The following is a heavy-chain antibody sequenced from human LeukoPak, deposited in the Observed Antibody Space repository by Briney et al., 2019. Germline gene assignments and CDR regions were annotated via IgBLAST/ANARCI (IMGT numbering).Heavy chain of an antibody. CDR1: GGSISRSNW. D-gene: IGHD1-14*01. J-gene: IGHJ3*02. CDR2: IYHSGST. CDR3: ARRNILTEGEAFDI. Sequence: SGTLSLTCAVTGGSISRSNWWRWVRQPPGKGLEWIGEIYHSGSTNYNPSLKSRVNISVDNSKNQFSLKLSSVTAADTAVYYCARRNILTEGEAFDIWGQGTMVTVSS. V-gene: IGHV4-4*02.